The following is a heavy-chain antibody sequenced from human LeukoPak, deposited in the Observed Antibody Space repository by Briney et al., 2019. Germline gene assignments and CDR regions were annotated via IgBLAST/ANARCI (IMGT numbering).Heavy chain of an antibody. J-gene: IGHJ4*02. CDR1: GYIFTGCH. CDR3: ARDIVPTLGVRRGLVF. D-gene: IGHD5-12*01. CDR2: MNPNSGGT. Sequence: ASVKVSCKASGYIFTGCHIHWVRRAPGQGREWMAWMNPNSGGTSYAQKFQGRVTMTRDTSISTGYMELSRLRFDDTAVYYCARDIVPTLGVRRGLVFWGQGTLVTVSS. V-gene: IGHV1-2*02.